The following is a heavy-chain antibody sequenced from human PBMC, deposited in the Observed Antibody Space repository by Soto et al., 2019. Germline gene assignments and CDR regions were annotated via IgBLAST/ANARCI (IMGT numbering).Heavy chain of an antibody. CDR1: GGSISSGGYY. Sequence: QVQLQESGPGLVKPSQTLSLTCPVSGGSISSGGYYWSWIRQHPGKGLEWIGYIYYSGSTYYNPSLKSRVTISVDTSKNQFSLKRSSVTAADTAVYYCAREGGYSYGLITPTGNWFDPWGQGTLVTVSS. CDR3: AREGGYSYGLITPTGNWFDP. CDR2: IYYSGST. D-gene: IGHD5-18*01. J-gene: IGHJ5*02. V-gene: IGHV4-31*03.